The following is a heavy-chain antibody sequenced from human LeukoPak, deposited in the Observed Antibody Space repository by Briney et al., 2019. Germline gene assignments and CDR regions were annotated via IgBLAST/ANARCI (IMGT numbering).Heavy chain of an antibody. CDR3: ARGGWTAMVYAVRFDP. D-gene: IGHD5-18*01. J-gene: IGHJ5*02. Sequence: VASVKVSCKASGYTFTGYYMHWVRQAPGQGLEWMGWINPNSGGTNYAQKFQGRVTMTRDTSISTAYMELSRLRSDDTAVYYCARGGWTAMVYAVRFDPWGQGTLVTVSS. CDR2: INPNSGGT. V-gene: IGHV1-2*02. CDR1: GYTFTGYY.